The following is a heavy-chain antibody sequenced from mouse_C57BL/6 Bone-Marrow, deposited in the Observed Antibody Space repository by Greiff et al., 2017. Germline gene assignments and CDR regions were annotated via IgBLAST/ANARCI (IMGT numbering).Heavy chain of an antibody. V-gene: IGHV5-6*01. Sequence: ELKLVESVGDLVKPGGSLKLSCAASGFTFSSYGMSWVRQTPDKRLEWVATIRSGGSYTYYPDSVKGRFTISRDNAKNTLYLQMSSLKSEDTAMYYCARYYYDYFDYWGQGTTLTVSS. CDR1: GFTFSSYG. J-gene: IGHJ2*01. CDR2: IRSGGSYT. CDR3: ARYYYDYFDY. D-gene: IGHD1-1*01.